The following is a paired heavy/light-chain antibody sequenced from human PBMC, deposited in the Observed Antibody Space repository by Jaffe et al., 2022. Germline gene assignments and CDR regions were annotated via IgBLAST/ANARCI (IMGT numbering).Heavy chain of an antibody. Sequence: EVQLLESGGGLVQPGGSLRLSCAASGFTFSTSAMSWVRQAPGKGLEWVSSFYPDDTTYYPDSVKGRFTMSRDNSQNTWYLHMDTLRAEDTAMYFCATIAAHRAHDNWGQGTLVTVSS. V-gene: IGHV3-23*01. CDR2: YPDDTT. J-gene: IGHJ4*02. CDR3: ATIAAHRAHDN. CDR1: GFTFSTSA. D-gene: IGHD6-13*01.
Light chain of an antibody. J-gene: IGKJ1*01. Sequence: EIVLTQSPGTLSLSPGERATLSCRASQSVSSSHLAWYQQKSGQAPRLLIYGTSVRATGIPDRFSGSGSGTDFTLTISRLEPEDFAVYYCQQYGSSRTFGQGTRVEI. V-gene: IGKV3-20*01. CDR2: GTS. CDR1: QSVSSSH. CDR3: QQYGSSRT.